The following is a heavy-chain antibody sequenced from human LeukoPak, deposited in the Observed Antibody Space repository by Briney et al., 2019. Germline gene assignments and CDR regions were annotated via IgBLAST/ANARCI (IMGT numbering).Heavy chain of an antibody. D-gene: IGHD6-19*01. V-gene: IGHV6-1*01. CDR1: GDSVSSNSAA. CDR3: ARGAVAVRNAFDI. Sequence: SQTLSLTCAISGDSVSSNSAAWNWIRQSPSRGLEWLGRTYYSSKWYNDYAVSVKSRITINPDTSKNQFSLQLNSVTPENTALYYCARGAVAVRNAFDIWGQGTMVTVSS. CDR2: TYYSSKWYN. J-gene: IGHJ3*02.